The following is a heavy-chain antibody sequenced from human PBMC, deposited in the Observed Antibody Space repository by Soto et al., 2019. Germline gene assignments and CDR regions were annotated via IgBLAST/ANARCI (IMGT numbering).Heavy chain of an antibody. Sequence: GGSLRLSCAASAFSFSTYAMSWVRQAPGKGLEWVSAISGAGTDYADSVKGRFTISRDNSKNTLYWQMNSLRVDDTAVYFCALSAAAGTAGVDVCGQGTTVAVYS. V-gene: IGHV3-23*01. CDR3: ALSAAAGTAGVDV. CDR2: ISGAGT. CDR1: AFSFSTYA. J-gene: IGHJ6*02. D-gene: IGHD6-13*01.